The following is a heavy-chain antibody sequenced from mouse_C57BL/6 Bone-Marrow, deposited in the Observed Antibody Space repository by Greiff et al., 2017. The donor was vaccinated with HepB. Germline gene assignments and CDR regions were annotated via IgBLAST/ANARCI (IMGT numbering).Heavy chain of an antibody. CDR2: IWSGGST. D-gene: IGHD2-12*01. Sequence: QVQLQQSGPGLVQPSQSLSITCTVSGFSLTSYGIHWVRQSPGKGLEWLGVIWSGGSTDYNAAFISRLSISKDNSKSQVFFKMNSLQADDTAIYYCGAAYYRGYYAMDYWGQGTSVTVSS. CDR1: GFSLTSYG. V-gene: IGHV2-2*01. CDR3: GAAYYRGYYAMDY. J-gene: IGHJ4*01.